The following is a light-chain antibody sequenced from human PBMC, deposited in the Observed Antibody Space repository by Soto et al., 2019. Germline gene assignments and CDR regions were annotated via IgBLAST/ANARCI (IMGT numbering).Light chain of an antibody. CDR1: RSDVGSYNL. CDR2: EGS. Sequence: QSVLTQSASVSGSPGQSITLPCTGTRSDVGSYNLVSWYQQHPGKAPKLIIYEGSKRPSGVSNRFSGSKSGTTASLTISGLQAEDEADYYCCSFTGTSTYYVFGTGTKVTVL. CDR3: CSFTGTSTYYV. V-gene: IGLV2-23*01. J-gene: IGLJ1*01.